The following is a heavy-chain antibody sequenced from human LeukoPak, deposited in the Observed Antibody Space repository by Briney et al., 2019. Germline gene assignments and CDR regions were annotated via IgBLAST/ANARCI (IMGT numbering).Heavy chain of an antibody. CDR2: ICSSSNYI. CDR3: AREGAYYGRNFDY. Sequence: GGSLRLSCAASGFTFSSYSMNWVRQAPGKGLEWVSSICSSSNYIYYADSVKGRFTISRDDAKNSLYLQMNSLIAEDTAVFYCAREGAYYGRNFDYWGQGTLVTVSS. CDR1: GFTFSSYS. J-gene: IGHJ4*02. D-gene: IGHD3-22*01. V-gene: IGHV3-21*01.